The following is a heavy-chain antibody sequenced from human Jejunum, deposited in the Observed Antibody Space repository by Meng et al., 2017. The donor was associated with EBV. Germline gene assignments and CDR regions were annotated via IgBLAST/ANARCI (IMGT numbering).Heavy chain of an antibody. D-gene: IGHD3-22*01. J-gene: IGHJ4*02. CDR3: SRGEGGNHYYPVRY. Sequence: QVQLVESGGGVVQPGRSLRLSCAASGFTFKDHAMHWVRQAPGKGLEWVAVISYDEINIFYADSVKGRFTISRDNSQNTLYLQMNNLRAEDTAIYYCSRGEGGNHYYPVRYWGQGTLGNVSS. CDR1: GFTFKDHA. V-gene: IGHV3-30-3*01. CDR2: ISYDEINI.